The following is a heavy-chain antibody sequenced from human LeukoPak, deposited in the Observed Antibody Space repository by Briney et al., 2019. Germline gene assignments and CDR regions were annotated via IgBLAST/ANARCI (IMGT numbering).Heavy chain of an antibody. CDR3: ARGPALHKNWVGGRWFDP. J-gene: IGHJ5*02. CDR1: GYTLTGYY. V-gene: IGHV1-8*02. Sequence: ASVKVSCKPSGYTLTGYYMHWVRQAPGQGLEWMGWMNPRTGNTGYAQNFQGRVTMTRDTSESTAYMELSSLGSEDTAMYYCARGPALHKNWVGGRWFDPWGQGTLVTVSS. D-gene: IGHD3-16*01. CDR2: MNPRTGNT.